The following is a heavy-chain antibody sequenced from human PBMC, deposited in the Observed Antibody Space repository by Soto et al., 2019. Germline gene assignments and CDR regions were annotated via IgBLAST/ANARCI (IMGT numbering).Heavy chain of an antibody. CDR1: GFTFDDYA. V-gene: IGHV3-9*01. CDR2: ISWNSGSI. J-gene: IGHJ4*02. CDR3: AKDRNGWVWAFDY. D-gene: IGHD3-16*01. Sequence: PGGSLRLSCAASGFTFDDYAMHWVRQAPGKGLEWVSGISWNSGSIGYADSVKGRFTISRDNAKNSLYLQMNSLRAEDTALYYCAKDRNGWVWAFDYWGQGTLVTVSS.